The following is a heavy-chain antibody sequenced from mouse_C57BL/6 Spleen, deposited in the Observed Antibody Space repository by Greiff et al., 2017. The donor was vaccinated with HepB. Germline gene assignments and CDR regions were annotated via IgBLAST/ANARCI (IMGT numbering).Heavy chain of an antibody. J-gene: IGHJ4*01. CDR3: ARRDGGYYAMDY. CDR1: GFTFSDYG. Sequence: DVQLQESGGGLVKPGGSLKLSCAASGFTFSDYGMHWVRQAPEKGLEWVAYISSGSSTIYYADTVKGRFTISRDNAKNTLFLQMTSLRSEDTAMYYCARRDGGYYAMDYWGQGTSVTVSS. CDR2: ISSGSSTI. V-gene: IGHV5-17*01.